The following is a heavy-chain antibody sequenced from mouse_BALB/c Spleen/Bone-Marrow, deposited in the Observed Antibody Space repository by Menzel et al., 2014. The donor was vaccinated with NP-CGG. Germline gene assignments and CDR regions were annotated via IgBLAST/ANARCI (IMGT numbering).Heavy chain of an antibody. CDR2: INPDSSTI. V-gene: IGHV4-1*02. J-gene: IGHJ3*01. D-gene: IGHD2-2*01. CDR3: ASRGGYFAY. Sequence: EVQLVESGGGLVQPGGSLKLSCAASGFDFSRYWLSWVRQAPGKGLEWIGEINPDSSTINYTPALKDKFIISRDNAKKTLCLQMSKVRVEYTAIYYCASRGGYFAYWGQGTLVTVSA. CDR1: GFDFSRYW.